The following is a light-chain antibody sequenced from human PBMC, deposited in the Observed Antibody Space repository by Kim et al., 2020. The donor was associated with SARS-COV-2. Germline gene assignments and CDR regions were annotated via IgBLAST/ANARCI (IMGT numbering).Light chain of an antibody. J-gene: IGLJ2*01. CDR1: KLGDKY. CDR3: QAWDSSTGNVV. Sequence: PGQTASITCSGDKLGDKYACWYQQKPGQSPVLVIYQDSKRPSGIPERFSGSNSGNTATLTISGTQAMDEADYYCQAWDSSTGNVVFGGGTQLTVL. CDR2: QDS. V-gene: IGLV3-1*01.